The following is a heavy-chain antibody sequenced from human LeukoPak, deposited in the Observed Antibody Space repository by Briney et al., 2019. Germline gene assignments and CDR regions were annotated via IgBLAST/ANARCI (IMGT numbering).Heavy chain of an antibody. CDR2: ISGSGGST. CDR1: GFTFSDYW. CDR3: AKELFGIVAFFDY. V-gene: IGHV3-23*01. J-gene: IGHJ4*02. D-gene: IGHD1-26*01. Sequence: GGSLRLSCAVSGFTFSDYWMNWVRQAPGKGLEWVSAISGSGGSTYYADSVKGRFTISRDNSKNTLYLQMNSLRAEDTAVYYCAKELFGIVAFFDYWGQGTLVTVSS.